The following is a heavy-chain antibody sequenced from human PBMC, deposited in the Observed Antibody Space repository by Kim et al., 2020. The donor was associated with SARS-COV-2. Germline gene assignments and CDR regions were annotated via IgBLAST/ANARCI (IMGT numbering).Heavy chain of an antibody. D-gene: IGHD5-12*01. Sequence: SETLSLTCAVYGGSFSGYYWSWIRQPPGKGLEWIGEINHSGSTNYNPSLKSRVTISVDTSKNQFSLKLSSVTAADTAVYYCARGRLRDGYNYAGGRWNYFDYWGQGTLVTVSS. CDR1: GGSFSGYY. CDR3: ARGRLRDGYNYAGGRWNYFDY. V-gene: IGHV4-34*01. CDR2: INHSGST. J-gene: IGHJ4*02.